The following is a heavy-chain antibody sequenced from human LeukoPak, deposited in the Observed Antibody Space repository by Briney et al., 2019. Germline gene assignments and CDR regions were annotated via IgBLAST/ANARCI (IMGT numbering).Heavy chain of an antibody. CDR3: ARARFGDAFDI. D-gene: IGHD3-10*01. CDR2: IYYSGST. V-gene: IGHV4-59*08. Sequence: PSETLSLTCTVSGDSISSYYWSWIRQPPGKGLEWIGYIYYSGSTNYNPSLKSRVTISVDTSKNQFSLKLSSVTAADTAVYYCARARFGDAFDIWGQGTMVTVSS. CDR1: GDSISSYY. J-gene: IGHJ3*02.